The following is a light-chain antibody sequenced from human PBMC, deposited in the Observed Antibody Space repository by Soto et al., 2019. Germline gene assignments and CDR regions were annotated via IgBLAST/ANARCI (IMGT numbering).Light chain of an antibody. CDR3: GTWDSSLSAFV. V-gene: IGLV1-51*02. Sequence: QSVLTQPPSVSGAPGQKVTISCSGSSFNIGNNYVSWYQQLPGTAPKLLIYENNKRPSGILDRFSGSKSGTSATLGITGLQTGDEADYYCGTWDSSLSAFVFGTGTKVTVL. CDR1: SFNIGNNY. CDR2: ENN. J-gene: IGLJ1*01.